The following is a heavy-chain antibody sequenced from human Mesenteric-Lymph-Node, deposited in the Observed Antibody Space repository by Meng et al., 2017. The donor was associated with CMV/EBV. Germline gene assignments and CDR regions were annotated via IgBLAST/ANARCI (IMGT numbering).Heavy chain of an antibody. CDR1: GFSFSSFG. D-gene: IGHD3-3*01. V-gene: IGHV3-33*06. Sequence: GESLKISCVASGFSFSSFGMYWVRQAPGKGLEWVAVIWYDGTYKYYADSVRGRVTISRDNSRNRLYLEVNSLRAEDTAVYYCAKDLRRQYGVWSAYRHVDTPGGGLDVWGRGTAVTVSS. CDR3: AKDLRRQYGVWSAYRHVDTPGGGLDV. J-gene: IGHJ6*02. CDR2: IWYDGTYK.